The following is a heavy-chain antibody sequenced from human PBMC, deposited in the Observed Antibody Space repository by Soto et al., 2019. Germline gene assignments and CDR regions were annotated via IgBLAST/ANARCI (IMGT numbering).Heavy chain of an antibody. J-gene: IGHJ4*02. D-gene: IGHD6-19*01. V-gene: IGHV4-39*01. Sequence: QLQLQESGPGLVKPSETLSLTCTVSGGSISSSSYYWGWIRQPPGKGLEWIGSIYYSGSTYYNPSLKSRVTISVDTSKNQFSLKLSSVTAADTAVYYCVVTSRQYSSGWYGGYYFDYWGQGTLVTVSS. CDR2: IYYSGST. CDR1: GGSISSSSYY. CDR3: VVTSRQYSSGWYGGYYFDY.